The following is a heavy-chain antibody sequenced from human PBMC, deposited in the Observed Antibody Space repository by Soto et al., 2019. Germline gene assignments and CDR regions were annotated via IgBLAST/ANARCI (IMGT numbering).Heavy chain of an antibody. J-gene: IGHJ4*02. CDR3: ARGSSGWPPRLDY. CDR1: GGPISSYY. V-gene: IGHV4-59*01. Sequence: QVQLQKSGPGLVKPSETLSLNCTVSGGPISSYYWSWIRQSPGKGLEWIGYIYYSGSTNYNPSLTSRVTISVDTSKNQFSLELSSVTAADTAVYYCARGSSGWPPRLDYWGQGTLVTVSS. CDR2: IYYSGST. D-gene: IGHD6-19*01.